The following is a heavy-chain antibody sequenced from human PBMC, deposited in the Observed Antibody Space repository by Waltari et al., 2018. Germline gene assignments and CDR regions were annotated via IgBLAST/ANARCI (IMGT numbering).Heavy chain of an antibody. CDR1: GYTFTGYY. J-gene: IGHJ4*02. Sequence: QVQLVQSGAEVKKPGASVKVSCKASGYTFTGYYMHWVRQAPGQGLEWMGWINPNSGGKNYAQKFQGRVTMTRDTSISTAYMELSRLRSDDTAVYYCARESGSSGWFDYWGQGTLVTVSS. D-gene: IGHD6-19*01. CDR2: INPNSGGK. V-gene: IGHV1-2*02. CDR3: ARESGSSGWFDY.